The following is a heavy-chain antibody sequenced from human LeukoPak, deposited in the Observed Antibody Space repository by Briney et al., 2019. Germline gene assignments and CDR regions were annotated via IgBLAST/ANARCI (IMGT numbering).Heavy chain of an antibody. CDR2: IWYDGSNK. D-gene: IGHD3-22*01. Sequence: GGSLRLSCAASGFTFSSYGMHWVRQAPGKGLEWVAVIWYDGSNKYYADSVKGRFTISRDNSKNTLYLQMNSLRAEDTAVYYCASEGEDYYDSSGYYYHHGYYFDYWGQGTLVTVSS. J-gene: IGHJ4*02. V-gene: IGHV3-33*01. CDR3: ASEGEDYYDSSGYYYHHGYYFDY. CDR1: GFTFSSYG.